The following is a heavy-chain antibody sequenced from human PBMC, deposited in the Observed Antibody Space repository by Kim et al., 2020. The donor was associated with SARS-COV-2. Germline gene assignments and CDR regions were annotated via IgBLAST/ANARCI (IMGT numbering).Heavy chain of an antibody. CDR1: GYSFTSYW. J-gene: IGHJ5*02. Sequence: GESLKISCKGSGYSFTSYWIGWVRQMPGKGLEWMGIIYPGDSDTRYSPSFQGQVTISADKSISTAYLQWSSLKASDTAMYYCARHPDLEPRNNWFDPWGQGTLVTVSS. D-gene: IGHD1-1*01. CDR2: IYPGDSDT. V-gene: IGHV5-51*01. CDR3: ARHPDLEPRNNWFDP.